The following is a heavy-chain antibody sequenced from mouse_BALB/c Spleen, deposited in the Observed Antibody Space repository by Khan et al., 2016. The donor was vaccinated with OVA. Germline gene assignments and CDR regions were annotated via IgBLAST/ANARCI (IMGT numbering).Heavy chain of an antibody. CDR3: TSHLTGSVAY. CDR1: GFTFSNYG. Sequence: EVELVESGGDLVKPGGSLKLSCAASGFTFSNYGMSWVRQTPDKRLEWVATISSDGSYTYYPDSVMGRFTISRNNAKNTLYLQMTSLRSEDTAMFYCTSHLTGSVAYWGQGTLVTVSA. D-gene: IGHD4-1*01. J-gene: IGHJ3*01. CDR2: ISSDGSYT. V-gene: IGHV5-6*01.